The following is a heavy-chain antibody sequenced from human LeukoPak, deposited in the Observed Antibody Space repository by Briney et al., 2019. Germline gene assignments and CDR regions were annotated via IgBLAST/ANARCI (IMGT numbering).Heavy chain of an antibody. V-gene: IGHV3-23*01. CDR3: ASYYYGSGSYYPPYYYYYGMDV. CDR1: GFTFSSYA. Sequence: GGSLRLSCAASGFTFSSYAMSWVRQAPGKGLEWVLAISGSGGSTYYADSVKGRFTISRDNSKNTLYLQMNSLRAEDTAVYYCASYYYGSGSYYPPYYYYYGMDVWGQGTTVTVSS. J-gene: IGHJ6*02. CDR2: ISGSGGST. D-gene: IGHD3-10*01.